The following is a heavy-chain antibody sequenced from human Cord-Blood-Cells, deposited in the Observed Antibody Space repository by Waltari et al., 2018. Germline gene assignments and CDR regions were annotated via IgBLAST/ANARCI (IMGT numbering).Heavy chain of an antibody. Sequence: QLQLQESGPGLVKPSETLSLTCTVSGGSISSSSYYWGWTRQPPGKGLELIGSIYFSVRTYFNPTLKSRGTISVDTSKNPFSLKLSSVTAADTAVYYCARPKLWMGALDIWGQGTMVTVSS. J-gene: IGHJ3*02. CDR1: GGSISSSSYY. V-gene: IGHV4-39*01. CDR3: ARPKLWMGALDI. D-gene: IGHD7-27*01. CDR2: IYFSVRT.